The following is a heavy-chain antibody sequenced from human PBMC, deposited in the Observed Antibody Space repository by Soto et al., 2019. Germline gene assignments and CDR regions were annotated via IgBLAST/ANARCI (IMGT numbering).Heavy chain of an antibody. CDR3: ARDLEKGGGSAGFAY. V-gene: IGHV1-2*02. CDR1: GYTFTVYY. J-gene: IGHJ4*02. D-gene: IGHD1-26*01. Sequence: GASVKVSCKASGYTFTVYYMHWVRQAPGQGLEWMGWINPKSGGTMYPQKFQGRVTMTWDTSISTAYMALTRLRSDGTAVYYCARDLEKGGGSAGFAYWGQGTLVTVSS. CDR2: INPKSGGT.